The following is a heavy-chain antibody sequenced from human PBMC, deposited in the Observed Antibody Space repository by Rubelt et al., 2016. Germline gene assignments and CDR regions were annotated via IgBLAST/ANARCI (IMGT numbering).Heavy chain of an antibody. CDR1: GFTFSNYP. D-gene: IGHD1-26*01. CDR3: AKGSGNTSGPIN. J-gene: IGHJ4*02. V-gene: IGHV3-23*01. CDR2: ISGNGGTT. Sequence: EVRLLESGGGLVQPGGSLRLSCVASGFTFSNYPMTWVRQAPGKGLEWVSGISGNGGTTYYADSVQGRLTISRDNSRNTLYLQMDSLRAEDTAVYYCAKGSGNTSGPINWGQVTLVTVSS.